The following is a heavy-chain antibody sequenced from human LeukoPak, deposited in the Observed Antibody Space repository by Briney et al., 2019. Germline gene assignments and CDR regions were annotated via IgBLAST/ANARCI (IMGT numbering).Heavy chain of an antibody. D-gene: IGHD6-19*01. CDR1: GFTFSSYA. CDR3: AREEYTSGWSYPNY. Sequence: RGSLRLSCAASGFTFSSYAMHWVRQAPGKGLEYVSSISGNGGSTYYGNSVKGRFTISRDNSKNTLYLQMDSLRADDMAVYYCAREEYTSGWSYPNYWGQGTLVTVSS. V-gene: IGHV3-64*01. J-gene: IGHJ4*02. CDR2: ISGNGGST.